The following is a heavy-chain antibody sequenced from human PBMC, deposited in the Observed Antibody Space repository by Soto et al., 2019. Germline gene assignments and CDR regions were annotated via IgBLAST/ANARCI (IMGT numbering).Heavy chain of an antibody. CDR1: GYTFTSYG. Sequence: ASVKVSWKASGYTFTSYGISWVRQAPGQGLEWMGWISAYDGNTNYAQKIQGRVTMTTXTXXRXXXMXRXSLRSDXTAEYYCASSIEVAESCDYWGQGTLVTVSS. J-gene: IGHJ4*02. D-gene: IGHD6-19*01. V-gene: IGHV1-18*04. CDR3: ASSIEVAESCDY. CDR2: ISAYDGNT.